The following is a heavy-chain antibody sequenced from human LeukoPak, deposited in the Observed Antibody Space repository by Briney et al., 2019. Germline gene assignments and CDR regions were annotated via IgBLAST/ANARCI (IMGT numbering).Heavy chain of an antibody. D-gene: IGHD1-1*01. CDR3: AEISTRGFDY. V-gene: IGHV3-21*01. Sequence: PGGSLRLSCAASGFTFSSYSMTWVRQAPGKGLEWVSSISSSSRYIYYADSVKGRFTISRDNAKNSLYLQMNSLRAEDTAVYYCAEISTRGFDYWGQGTLVTVSS. CDR1: GFTFSSYS. J-gene: IGHJ4*02. CDR2: ISSSSRYI.